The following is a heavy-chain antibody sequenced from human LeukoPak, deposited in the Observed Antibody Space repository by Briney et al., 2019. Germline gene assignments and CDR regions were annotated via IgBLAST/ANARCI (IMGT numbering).Heavy chain of an antibody. CDR2: IYHSGST. CDR3: ARGRTAMVPYYYYYYMDV. Sequence: SETLSLTCTVSGYSISSGYYWGWIRQPPGKGLEWIGSIYHSGSTYYNPSLKSRVTISVDTSKNQFSLKLSSVTAADTAVYYCARGRTAMVPYYYYYYMDVWGKGITVTVSS. D-gene: IGHD5-18*01. V-gene: IGHV4-38-2*02. J-gene: IGHJ6*03. CDR1: GYSISSGYY.